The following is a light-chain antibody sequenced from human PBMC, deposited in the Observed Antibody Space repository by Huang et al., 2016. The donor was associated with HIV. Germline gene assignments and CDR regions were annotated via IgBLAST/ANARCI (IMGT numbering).Light chain of an antibody. CDR1: QNINNF. CDR3: QQRTNWPRSIT. Sequence: EIVLTQSPATLSLSPGESATVSCRASQNINNFLAWYQQTTGHPPRLLSYDAYTRASCIPARFRGSGSGADFTLMISSLEPEDFAVYYCQQRTNWPRSITFGQGTRLEI. J-gene: IGKJ5*01. CDR2: DAY. V-gene: IGKV3-11*01.